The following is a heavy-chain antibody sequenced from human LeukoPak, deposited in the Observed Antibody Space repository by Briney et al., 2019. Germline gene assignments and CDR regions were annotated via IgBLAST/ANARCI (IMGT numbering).Heavy chain of an antibody. CDR1: GYTFTGYY. V-gene: IGHV1-2*02. CDR2: INPNSGGT. CDR3: ARARRWIQLWLQDSLGAGFDY. Sequence: ASVKVSCKASGYTFTGYYMHWVRQAPGQGLEWMGWINPNSGGTNYAQKFQGRVTMTRDTSISTAYMELSRLRSDDTAVYYCARARRWIQLWLQDSLGAGFDYWGQGTLVTVSS. J-gene: IGHJ4*02. D-gene: IGHD5-18*01.